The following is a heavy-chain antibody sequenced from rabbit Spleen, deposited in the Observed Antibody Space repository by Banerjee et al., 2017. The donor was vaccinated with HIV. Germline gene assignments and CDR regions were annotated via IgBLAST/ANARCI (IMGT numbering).Heavy chain of an antibody. CDR2: IDPVFGIA. V-gene: IGHV1S47*01. CDR3: ARGSAEMTMVITGYYLNC. D-gene: IGHD2-1*01. Sequence: QEQLVESGGGLVQPGGSLKLSCKASGFDFSNYGVSWVRQAPGKGLEWIGYIDPVFGIAVYASWVNGRFTISRDNAQNTLYLQLNSLTAADTATYFCARGSAEMTMVITGYYLNCWGPGTLVTVS. CDR1: GFDFSNYG. J-gene: IGHJ4*01.